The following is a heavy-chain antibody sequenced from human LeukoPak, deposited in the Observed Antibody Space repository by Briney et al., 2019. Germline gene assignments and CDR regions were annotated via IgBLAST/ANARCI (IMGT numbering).Heavy chain of an antibody. CDR2: IIPMYGRA. J-gene: IGHJ4*02. CDR3: ARQDESQIDY. Sequence: AAVKVTFNGSGCSFSRYDFTWVRQAPGHGLERRGRIIPMYGRASYEQKSQGRVTSNADESTRTAYMELSSLRSQDRAVYYCARQDESQIDYWGQGTLVAVSP. CDR1: GCSFSRYD. V-gene: IGHV1-69*15. D-gene: IGHD5-24*01.